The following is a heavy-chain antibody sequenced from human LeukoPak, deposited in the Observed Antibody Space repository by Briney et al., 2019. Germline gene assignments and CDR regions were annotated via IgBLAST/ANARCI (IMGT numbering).Heavy chain of an antibody. D-gene: IGHD3-16*01. CDR1: GGSISSYY. Sequence: SETLSLTCPVSGGSISSYYWRWIRQPAGKGLEWIGRIYTSGSTNYNPSLKSRVTISVDTSKNQFSLKLSSVTAADTAVYYCARRRGSYFYYYYMDVWGKGTTVTVS. V-gene: IGHV4-4*07. J-gene: IGHJ6*03. CDR2: IYTSGST. CDR3: ARRRGSYFYYYYMDV.